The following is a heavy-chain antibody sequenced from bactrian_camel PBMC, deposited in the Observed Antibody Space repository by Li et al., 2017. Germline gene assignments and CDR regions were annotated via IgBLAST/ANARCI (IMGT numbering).Heavy chain of an antibody. CDR2: IDNSRLTT. CDR3: AAQYYWGGGYDY. CDR1: GYRFAAHC. D-gene: IGHD1*01. Sequence: HVQLVESGGGSVQAGGSMRLSCAASGYRFAAHCRGWFRQIPGKEREGVARIDNSRLTTFSDSVKGRFTISRDNAKNTVYLQMNTLKSDDTAQYYCAAQYYWGGGYDYWGQGTQVTVS. V-gene: IGHV3S1*01. J-gene: IGHJ4*01.